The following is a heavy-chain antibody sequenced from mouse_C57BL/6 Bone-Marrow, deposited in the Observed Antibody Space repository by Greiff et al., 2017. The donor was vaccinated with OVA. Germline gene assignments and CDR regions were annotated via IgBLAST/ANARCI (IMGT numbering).Heavy chain of an antibody. D-gene: IGHD2-1*01. V-gene: IGHV5-9-1*02. CDR3: TRLLDAMDY. Sequence: EVKVVESVEGLVKPGGSLKLSCAASGFTFSSYAMSWVRQTPEKRLEWVAYISSGGDYIYYADTVKGRFTISRDNARNTLYLQMSSLKSEDTAMYYCTRLLDAMDYWGQGTSVTVSS. CDR1: GFTFSSYA. CDR2: ISSGGDYI. J-gene: IGHJ4*01.